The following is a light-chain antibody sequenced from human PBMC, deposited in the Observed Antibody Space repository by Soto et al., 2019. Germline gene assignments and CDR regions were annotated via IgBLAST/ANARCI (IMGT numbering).Light chain of an antibody. V-gene: IGLV2-14*03. Sequence: QSALTQPASVSGSPGQSITISCTGTSSDIGSYNYVSWYQQHPGKAPKLIIYDVVNRPSGVSSRFSGSKSDNTASLTISGLQSEDEAAYYCSSYTIASVLFGGGTKLTVL. CDR1: SSDIGSYNY. J-gene: IGLJ2*01. CDR2: DVV. CDR3: SSYTIASVL.